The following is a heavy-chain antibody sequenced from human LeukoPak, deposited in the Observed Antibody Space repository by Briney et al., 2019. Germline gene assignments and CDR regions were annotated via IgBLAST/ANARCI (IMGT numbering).Heavy chain of an antibody. CDR2: ISGSGGST. Sequence: GGSLRLSCAASGFTFSSYAMSWVRQAPGKGLEWVSAISGSGGSTYYADSVKGRFTISRDNSKNTLYLQMNSLRAEDTAIYYCARLSPSVLRFGGVPNIDYWGRGTLVTVSS. V-gene: IGHV3-23*01. J-gene: IGHJ4*02. D-gene: IGHD3-16*01. CDR1: GFTFSSYA. CDR3: ARLSPSVLRFGGVPNIDY.